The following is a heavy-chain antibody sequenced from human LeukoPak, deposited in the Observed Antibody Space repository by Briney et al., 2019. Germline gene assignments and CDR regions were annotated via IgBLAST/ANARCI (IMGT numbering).Heavy chain of an antibody. CDR2: IRSKAYGETA. CDR3: TRDRGAYNLYDY. D-gene: IGHD1-1*01. J-gene: IGHJ4*02. Sequence: GGSLRLSCTASGFTFGDYAMSWIRQAPGKGLEWVGFIRSKAYGETADYAASVKGRFTISRDDSRAIAYLQMNSLKTEDTAVYHCTRDRGAYNLYDYWGQGTLVTVSS. V-gene: IGHV3-49*03. CDR1: GFTFGDYA.